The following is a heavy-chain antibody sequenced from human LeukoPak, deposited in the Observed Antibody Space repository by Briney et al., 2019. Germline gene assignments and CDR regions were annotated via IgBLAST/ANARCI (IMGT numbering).Heavy chain of an antibody. J-gene: IGHJ4*02. CDR1: GFTFNTYT. CDR2: ISGSSGII. V-gene: IGHV3-48*01. D-gene: IGHD3-10*01. CDR3: ARDPPANYYGSGSSYFDY. Sequence: PGGSLRLSCAASGFTFNTYTMNWARQAPGKGLEWVSYISGSSGIIDYADSVRGRFTISRDNAKNSLYLQMNSLRAEDTAVYYCARDPPANYYGSGSSYFDYWGQGTLVTVSS.